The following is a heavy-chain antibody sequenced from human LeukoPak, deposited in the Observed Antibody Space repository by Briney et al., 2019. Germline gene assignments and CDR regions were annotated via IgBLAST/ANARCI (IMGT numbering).Heavy chain of an antibody. CDR2: IYSGGNT. D-gene: IGHD6-19*01. Sequence: GGSLRLSCAASGFTVSNNYVSWVRQAPGKGLEWLSVIYSGGNTYYADSVKGRFTISRDNSKNTLYLQMNSLRAEDTAIYYCARDAISSGWWSGFGDWGQGTLVTVSA. CDR3: ARDAISSGWWSGFGD. CDR1: GFTVSNNY. J-gene: IGHJ4*02. V-gene: IGHV3-53*01.